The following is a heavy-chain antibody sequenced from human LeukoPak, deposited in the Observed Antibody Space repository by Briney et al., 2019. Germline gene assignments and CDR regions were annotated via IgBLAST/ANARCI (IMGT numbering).Heavy chain of an antibody. Sequence: PGGSLRLSCAASGFTFSSYWMSWVRQAPGKGLEWVANIKQDGSEKYYVDSVKGRFTISRDNAKNSLYLQMNSLRSDDTAVYYCAREPGWFGERHWFDPWGQGTLVTVSS. CDR3: AREPGWFGERHWFDP. V-gene: IGHV3-7*03. D-gene: IGHD3-10*01. CDR1: GFTFSSYW. CDR2: IKQDGSEK. J-gene: IGHJ5*02.